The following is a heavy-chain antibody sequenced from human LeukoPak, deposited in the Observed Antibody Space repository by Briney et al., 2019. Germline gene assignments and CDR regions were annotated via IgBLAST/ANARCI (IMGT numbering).Heavy chain of an antibody. Sequence: PSETLSLTCSVSGGSISRSSDYWGWIRQSPGEGLEWIGTIYYDGSTYYNPSLKSRVTISVDTSKNQFSLNLSSVTAADTVVYYCTRDSQLEWFYSWGQGTLVTVSS. D-gene: IGHD3-10*01. CDR1: GGSISRSSDY. J-gene: IGHJ5*01. CDR2: IYYDGST. V-gene: IGHV4-39*07. CDR3: TRDSQLEWFYS.